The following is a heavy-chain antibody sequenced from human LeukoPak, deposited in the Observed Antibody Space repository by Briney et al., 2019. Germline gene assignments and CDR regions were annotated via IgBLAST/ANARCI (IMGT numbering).Heavy chain of an antibody. CDR3: ARRRRGNCDSNSCYSWFDP. Sequence: SETLSLTCSVYGGSFSGYYWNWIRQPPGKGLEWIGEINHSGGTNYNASLKSRVTISVDTSKNQFSLKLRSVTAADTAVYYCARRRRGNCDSNSCYSWFDPWGQGTLVTVSS. D-gene: IGHD2-2*02. V-gene: IGHV4-34*01. CDR2: INHSGGT. CDR1: GGSFSGYY. J-gene: IGHJ5*02.